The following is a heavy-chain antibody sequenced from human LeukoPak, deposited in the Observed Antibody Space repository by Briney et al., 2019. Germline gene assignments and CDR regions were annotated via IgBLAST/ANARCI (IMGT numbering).Heavy chain of an antibody. V-gene: IGHV3-66*01. Sequence: GGSLRLSCAASGFSVSSNYMSWVRQAPGKGLEWVSVIYSGGYTYYADSVKGRFTISRDNAKSSLYLQMSSLRAEDTAVYYCARAGYSMDTEYFQHWGQGTLVTVSS. J-gene: IGHJ1*01. CDR3: ARAGYSMDTEYFQH. CDR2: IYSGGYT. D-gene: IGHD5-18*01. CDR1: GFSVSSNY.